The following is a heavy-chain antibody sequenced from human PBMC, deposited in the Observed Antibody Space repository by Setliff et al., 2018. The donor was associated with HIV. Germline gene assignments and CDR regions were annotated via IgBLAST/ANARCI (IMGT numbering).Heavy chain of an antibody. Sequence: GGSLRLSCVVSGFIFSDHYMDWVRQAPGKGLEWVARIRNKVNSYTTEYVASVKGRFTISRDDSENSLYLQMNSLKTEDTAVYYCARGPGSGDYSYYFDYWGQGTLVTAPQ. CDR3: ARGPGSGDYSYYFDY. D-gene: IGHD4-17*01. V-gene: IGHV3-72*01. CDR1: GFIFSDHY. CDR2: IRNKVNSYTT. J-gene: IGHJ4*02.